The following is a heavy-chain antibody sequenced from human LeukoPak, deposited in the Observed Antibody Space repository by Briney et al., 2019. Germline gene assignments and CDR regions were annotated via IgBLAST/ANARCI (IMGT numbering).Heavy chain of an antibody. D-gene: IGHD3-10*01. V-gene: IGHV4-34*01. CDR2: INHSGST. Sequence: SETLSLTCAVYGGSFSGYYWSWIRQPPGKGLEWIGEINHSGSTNYNPSLKSRVTISVDTSKNQFSLKLSSVTAADTAVYYCARAIYYYGSGSWDYWGQGTLVTVSS. J-gene: IGHJ4*02. CDR1: GGSFSGYY. CDR3: ARAIYYYGSGSWDY.